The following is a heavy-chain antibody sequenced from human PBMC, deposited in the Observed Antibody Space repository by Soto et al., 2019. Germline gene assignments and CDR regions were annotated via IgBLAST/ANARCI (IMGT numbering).Heavy chain of an antibody. J-gene: IGHJ5*02. D-gene: IGHD2-15*01. Sequence: ASVKVSCKASGYTFTSYGISWVRQAPGQGLEWMGWISAYNGNTNYAQKLQGRVTMTTDTSTSTAYMELGSLRSDDTAVYYCARGGSHCSGGSCYSFIWFDPWGQGTLVTVSS. V-gene: IGHV1-18*04. CDR2: ISAYNGNT. CDR3: ARGGSHCSGGSCYSFIWFDP. CDR1: GYTFTSYG.